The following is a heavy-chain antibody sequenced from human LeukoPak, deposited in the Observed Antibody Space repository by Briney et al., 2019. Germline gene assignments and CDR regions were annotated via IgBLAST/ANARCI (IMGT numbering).Heavy chain of an antibody. V-gene: IGHV3-64*01. CDR1: GFTFSSYA. D-gene: IGHD4-11*01. J-gene: IGHJ6*02. Sequence: GGSLRLSCAASGFTFSSYAMHWVRQAPGKGLEYVSAISSNGGSTYYANSVKGRFTISRDNSKNTLYLQMGSLRAEDMAVYYCARAEHVTYHYYGMDVWGQGTTVTVSS. CDR2: ISSNGGST. CDR3: ARAEHVTYHYYGMDV.